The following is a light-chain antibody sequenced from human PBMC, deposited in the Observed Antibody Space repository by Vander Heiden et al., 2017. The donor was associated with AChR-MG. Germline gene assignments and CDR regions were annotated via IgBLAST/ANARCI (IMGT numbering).Light chain of an antibody. Sequence: DIQMTQSPSTLSASVGDRVTITCRASQSISSWLAWYQQKPGKAPKLLIYKASSLESGVPSRFSGSGYGTEFTLTISSLQPDDFAPYYCQQNKSYWMYTFGQGTKLEIK. CDR2: KAS. J-gene: IGKJ2*01. V-gene: IGKV1-5*03. CDR1: QSISSW. CDR3: QQNKSYWMYT.